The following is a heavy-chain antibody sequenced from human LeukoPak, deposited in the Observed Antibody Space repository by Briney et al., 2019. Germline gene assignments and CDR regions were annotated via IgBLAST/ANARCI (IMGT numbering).Heavy chain of an antibody. CDR3: ARDTAAAGTGSSNDY. J-gene: IGHJ4*02. Sequence: SETLSLTCTVSGGSISSYYWSWIRRPPGKGLEWIGYIYYSGSTNYNPSLKSRVTISVDKSKNQFSLKLSSVTAADTAVYYCARDTAAAGTGSSNDYWGQGTLVTVSS. CDR2: IYYSGST. CDR1: GGSISSYY. V-gene: IGHV4-59*12. D-gene: IGHD6-13*01.